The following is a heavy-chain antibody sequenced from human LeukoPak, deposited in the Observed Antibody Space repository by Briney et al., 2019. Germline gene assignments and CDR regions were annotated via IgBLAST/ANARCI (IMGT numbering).Heavy chain of an antibody. CDR1: GFTFSSFW. J-gene: IGHJ4*02. Sequence: GGSLRLSCAASGFTFSSFWMDWVRQAPGKGLEWVAHIKNDGRERYYVDSVQGRFTISRDNARNSLYLQMNSLRVEDTALYYCARGWLAARSTTAAVFDYWGQGILVTVSP. CDR3: ARGWLAARSTTAAVFDY. V-gene: IGHV3-7*04. D-gene: IGHD6-6*01. CDR2: IKNDGRER.